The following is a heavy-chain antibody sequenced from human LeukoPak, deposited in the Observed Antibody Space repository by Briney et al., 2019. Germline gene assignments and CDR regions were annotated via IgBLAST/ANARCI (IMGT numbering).Heavy chain of an antibody. Sequence: PGGSLRLSCAASGFTFSNAWMSWVRQAPGKGLEWVGRIKSKTDGGTTDYAATVKGRFTISRDDSKNTLYLQMNSLKTEDTAVYYCTTDYCSSTSCYARWGQGTLVTVSS. CDR2: IKSKTDGGTT. V-gene: IGHV3-15*01. J-gene: IGHJ4*02. CDR1: GFTFSNAW. CDR3: TTDYCSSTSCYAR. D-gene: IGHD2-2*01.